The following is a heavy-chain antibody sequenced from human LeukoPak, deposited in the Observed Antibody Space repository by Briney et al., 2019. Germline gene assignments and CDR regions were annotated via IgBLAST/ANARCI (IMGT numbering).Heavy chain of an antibody. J-gene: IGHJ4*02. CDR1: GDSVSRNLAT. CDR2: TYYRSKWSN. V-gene: IGHV6-1*01. D-gene: IGHD2-8*01. Sequence: SQTRSLTCAISGDSVSRNLATWNWSRQSPSRGLEWLGRTYYRSKWSNDYALSVESRITINPDTSKNQFSLQLNSVTPEDTAIYYCTRALGVVFDYWGQGTLVTVSS. CDR3: TRALGVVFDY.